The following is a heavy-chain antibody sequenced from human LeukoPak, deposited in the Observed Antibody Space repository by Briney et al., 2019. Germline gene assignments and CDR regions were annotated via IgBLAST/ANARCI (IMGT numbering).Heavy chain of an antibody. CDR2: IKSKTDGGTT. CDR1: GFTFSNAW. D-gene: IGHD5-24*01. CDR3: IGDGYNYYSYYSYGMDV. Sequence: GGTLRLNCAASGFTFSNAWMSWDRPAPGQGREWVGRIKSKTDGGTTDYAAPVKGRFTISRDDSKNTLYLQMNSLKTEDTAVYYCIGDGYNYYSYYSYGMDVWGQGTTVTVSS. J-gene: IGHJ6*02. V-gene: IGHV3-15*01.